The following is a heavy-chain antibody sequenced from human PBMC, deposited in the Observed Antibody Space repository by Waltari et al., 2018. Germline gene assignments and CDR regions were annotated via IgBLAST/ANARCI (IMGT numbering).Heavy chain of an antibody. CDR1: GYSFTSYW. CDR2: SRPGASDT. D-gene: IGHD3-22*01. J-gene: IGHJ4*02. Sequence: EVQLVQSGAEVKKPGESLKISCKGSGYSFTSYWIGWVRQMPGKGLEWMGLSRPGASDTSYSPSFQGQVTISADKSISTAYLQWSSLKASDTAMYYCARQPGYDSSGHPGDYWGQGTLVTVSS. V-gene: IGHV5-51*01. CDR3: ARQPGYDSSGHPGDY.